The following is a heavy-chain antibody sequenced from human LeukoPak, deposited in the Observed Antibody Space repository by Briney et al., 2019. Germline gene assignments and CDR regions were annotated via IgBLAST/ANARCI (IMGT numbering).Heavy chain of an antibody. CDR3: ARSGKSLEWLLLPYFDY. D-gene: IGHD3-3*01. CDR2: IIPIFGTA. J-gene: IGHJ4*02. Sequence: ASVKVSCKASGGTFSSYAISWVRQAPGQGVEWMGRIIPIFGTANYAQKFQGRATITTDESTSTAYMELSSLRSEDTAVYYCARSGKSLEWLLLPYFDYWGQGTLVTVSS. V-gene: IGHV1-69*05. CDR1: GGTFSSYA.